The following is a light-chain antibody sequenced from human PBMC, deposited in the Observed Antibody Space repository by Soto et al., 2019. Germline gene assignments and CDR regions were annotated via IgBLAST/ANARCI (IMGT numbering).Light chain of an antibody. Sequence: QSALTQPASVSGSPGQSITISCTGTSSDVGAYNYVSWYQQHPGKAPKLMIYEVSNRPSGVSNRFSASKSGNTASLTISGLQAEDEADYYCSSYTTSSTSVFGTGTKLTVL. J-gene: IGLJ1*01. CDR2: EVS. CDR3: SSYTTSSTSV. V-gene: IGLV2-14*01. CDR1: SSDVGAYNY.